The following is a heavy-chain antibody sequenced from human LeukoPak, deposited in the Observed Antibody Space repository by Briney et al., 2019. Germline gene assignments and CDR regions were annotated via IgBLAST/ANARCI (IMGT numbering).Heavy chain of an antibody. CDR1: GFTFSSYG. CDR3: APSPRYSSGRHPFDY. D-gene: IGHD6-19*01. J-gene: IGHJ4*02. CDR2: ISYDGSNK. Sequence: GGSLRLSCAASGFTFSSYGMHWVRQAPGKGLEWVAVISYDGSNKYYADSVKGRFTISRDNSKNTLYLQMNSLRAEDTALYYCAPSPRYSSGRHPFDYWGQGTLVTVSS. V-gene: IGHV3-30*03.